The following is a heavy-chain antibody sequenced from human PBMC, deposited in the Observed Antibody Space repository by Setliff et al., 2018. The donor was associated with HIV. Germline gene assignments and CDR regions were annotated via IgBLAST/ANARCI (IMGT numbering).Heavy chain of an antibody. V-gene: IGHV4-38-2*02. CDR2: IYRDGTT. Sequence: PSETLSLTCSVSGYSISTGYDWGWIRQPPGKGLEWIGNIYRDGTTHYNPSLQSRVTISLDMPKNQISLRLTSVTAADTAVYYCARSRIRGYYDTSPAMAFDIWGQGTMVTVSS. CDR3: ARSRIRGYYDTSPAMAFDI. CDR1: GYSISTGYD. J-gene: IGHJ3*02. D-gene: IGHD3-22*01.